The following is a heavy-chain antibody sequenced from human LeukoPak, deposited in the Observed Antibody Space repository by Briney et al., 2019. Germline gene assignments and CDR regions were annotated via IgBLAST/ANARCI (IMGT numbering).Heavy chain of an antibody. Sequence: PGGSLRLSCAASGFTFSIYSMNWVRQAPGKGLEWVSYIGGTHSNIYHADSVKGRFTISRDDAKNSLYLQMNSLRDEDTAVYYCARDRDYAFDSWGQGTLVTVSS. CDR1: GFTFSIYS. V-gene: IGHV3-48*02. D-gene: IGHD4-17*01. CDR2: IGGTHSNI. J-gene: IGHJ4*02. CDR3: ARDRDYAFDS.